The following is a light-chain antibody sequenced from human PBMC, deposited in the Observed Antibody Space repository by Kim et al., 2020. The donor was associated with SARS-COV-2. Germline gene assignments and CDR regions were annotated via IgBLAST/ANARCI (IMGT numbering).Light chain of an antibody. Sequence: LGQTVRNKCKGGRHRNYYASWYQQKPGRAPVLVIYGKKDRPSGIPDRFSGSRTGNTASLTITGAQAEDEADYYCNSRDSSNNHLVFGGGTQLTVL. V-gene: IGLV3-19*01. CDR1: RHRNYY. CDR3: NSRDSSNNHLV. J-gene: IGLJ2*01. CDR2: GKK.